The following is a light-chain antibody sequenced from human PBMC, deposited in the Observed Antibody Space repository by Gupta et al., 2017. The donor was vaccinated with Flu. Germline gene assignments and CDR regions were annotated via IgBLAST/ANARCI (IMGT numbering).Light chain of an antibody. Sequence: SITISCTGTSSDIGGYNYVSWDQQHPAKAPKLMIFDVTYRPSGVSNRFSGSKSGNTASLTISGLKAEDEADYYCISFTSSALEVFGGGTKLTVL. CDR2: DVT. CDR3: ISFTSSALEV. V-gene: IGLV2-14*03. CDR1: SSDIGGYNY. J-gene: IGLJ3*02.